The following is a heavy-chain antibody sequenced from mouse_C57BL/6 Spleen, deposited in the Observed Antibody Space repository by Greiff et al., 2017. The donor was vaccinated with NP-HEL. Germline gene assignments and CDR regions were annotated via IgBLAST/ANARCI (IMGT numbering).Heavy chain of an antibody. V-gene: IGHV7-3*01. CDR2: IRNKANGYTT. J-gene: IGHJ2*01. CDR3: ARSITTVVEDYFDY. CDR1: GFTFTDYY. Sequence: EVMLVESGGGLVQPGGSLSLSCAASGFTFTDYYMSWVRQPPGKALEWLGFIRNKANGYTTEYSASVKGRFTISRDNSQSILYLQMNALRAEDSATYYCARSITTVVEDYFDYWGQGTTLTVSS. D-gene: IGHD1-1*01.